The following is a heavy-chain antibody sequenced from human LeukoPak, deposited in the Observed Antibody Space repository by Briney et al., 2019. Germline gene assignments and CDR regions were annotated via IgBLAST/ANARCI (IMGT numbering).Heavy chain of an antibody. CDR3: ARDLRSSSWYSDFDY. V-gene: IGHV3-11*04. Sequence: PGGSLRLSCAASGFTFSDYCMSWLRQAPGKGLEWVSYISSSGSTIYYADSVKGRFTISRDNAKNSLYLQMNSLRAEDTAVYYCARDLRSSSWYSDFDYWGQGTLVTVSS. CDR2: ISSSGSTI. J-gene: IGHJ4*02. CDR1: GFTFSDYC. D-gene: IGHD6-13*01.